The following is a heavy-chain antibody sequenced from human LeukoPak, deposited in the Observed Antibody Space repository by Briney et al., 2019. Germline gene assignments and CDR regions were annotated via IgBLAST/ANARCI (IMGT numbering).Heavy chain of an antibody. CDR2: IRSSSYI. Sequence: PGGSLRLSCAASGFTFTTYSMNWVRQAPGKGLEWVSSIRSSSYIYYADSVKGRFTISRDNAKNSLYLQMNSLRAEDTAVYYCARGADYGMDVWGQGTTVTVSS. CDR1: GFTFTTYS. CDR3: ARGADYGMDV. V-gene: IGHV3-21*01. J-gene: IGHJ6*02.